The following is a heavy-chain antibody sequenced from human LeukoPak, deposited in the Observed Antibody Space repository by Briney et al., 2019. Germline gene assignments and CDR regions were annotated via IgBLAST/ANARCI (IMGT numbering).Heavy chain of an antibody. CDR2: VSYSGTT. J-gene: IGHJ5*02. CDR1: GGSVSSSSFF. V-gene: IGHV4-39*01. D-gene: IGHD2-2*01. CDR3: AIVAQGWFDP. Sequence: SETLSLTCTVSGGSVSSSSFFWAWIRQPPGKGLEWIGTVSYSGTTYYSPSLKSRVTISVDTSKNQFSLKLSSVTAADTAVYYCAIVAQGWFDPWGRGTLVTVSS.